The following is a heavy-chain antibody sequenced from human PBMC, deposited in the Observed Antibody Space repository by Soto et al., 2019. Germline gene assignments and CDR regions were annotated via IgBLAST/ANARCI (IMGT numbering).Heavy chain of an antibody. CDR2: IWYDGSNK. Sequence: QVQLVESGGGVVQPGRSLRLSCAASGFTFSSYGMHWVRQAPGKGLEWVAVIWYDGSNKYYADSVKGRFTISRDNSKNTLYLQMNSLRAEDTAVYYCARDGSVGDIVVVPAAMGLDYWGQGTLVTVSS. CDR1: GFTFSSYG. J-gene: IGHJ4*02. CDR3: ARDGSVGDIVVVPAAMGLDY. D-gene: IGHD2-2*01. V-gene: IGHV3-33*01.